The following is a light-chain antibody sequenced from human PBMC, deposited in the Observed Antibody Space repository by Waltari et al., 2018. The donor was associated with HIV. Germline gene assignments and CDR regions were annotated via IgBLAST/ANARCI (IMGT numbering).Light chain of an antibody. V-gene: IGLV3-10*01. CDR3: YSTDSSGNHRV. Sequence: SYELTQPPSVSVSPGQTARITCSGDALPKKYAYWYQQKSGQAPVLVIYEDNKRPSGIPERFSGPSSGTMATLTISGAQVEDEADYYCYSTDSSGNHRVFGGGTELIVL. CDR1: ALPKKY. CDR2: EDN. J-gene: IGLJ2*01.